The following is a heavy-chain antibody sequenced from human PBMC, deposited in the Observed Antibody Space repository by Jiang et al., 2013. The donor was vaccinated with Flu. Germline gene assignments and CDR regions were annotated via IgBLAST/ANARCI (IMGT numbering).Heavy chain of an antibody. CDR1: GYTFTNYY. D-gene: IGHD3-3*01. Sequence: SGAEVKKPGASVTVSCEASGYTFTNYYMHWVRQAPGQGLEWMGIINPTDGGTSYAQKFQGRVTMTRDTSTSTVYLELSSLSSEDTAVYHCARETRITIFGVVNSDMDVWGQGTTVTVSS. V-gene: IGHV1-46*01. J-gene: IGHJ6*02. CDR3: ARETRITIFGVVNSDMDV. CDR2: INPTDGGT.